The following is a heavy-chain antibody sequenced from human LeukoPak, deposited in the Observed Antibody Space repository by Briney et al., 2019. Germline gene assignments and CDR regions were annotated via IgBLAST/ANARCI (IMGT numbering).Heavy chain of an antibody. J-gene: IGHJ4*02. V-gene: IGHV1-2*02. CDR3: ATGGEQQLDGLDY. D-gene: IGHD6-13*01. CDR2: INPNSGAT. Sequence: GASVKVSCKASGYTFTGYYVHWMRQAPGQGLEWVGWINPNSGATKYAEKFQGRVTMTRDTSTSTVYMELSSLRSEDTAVYYCATGGEQQLDGLDYWGQGTLVTISS. CDR1: GYTFTGYY.